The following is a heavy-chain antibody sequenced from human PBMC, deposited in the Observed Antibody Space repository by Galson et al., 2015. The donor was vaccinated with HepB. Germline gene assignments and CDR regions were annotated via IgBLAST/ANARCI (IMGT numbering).Heavy chain of an antibody. D-gene: IGHD3-3*01. CDR3: SRTTSFFDDGGYYHYSYYHGLDV. CDR2: LRYDDSNI. J-gene: IGHJ6*02. V-gene: IGHV3-33*01. CDR1: GFTFGSYG. Sequence: SLRLSCAASGFTFGSYGMHWVRQAPGKGLEWVAVLRYDDSNIYYADSVKGRFTISRDNSKNILYLQMSSLRAEDTAVYFCSRTTSFFDDGGYYHYSYYHGLDVWGQGTTVTVSS.